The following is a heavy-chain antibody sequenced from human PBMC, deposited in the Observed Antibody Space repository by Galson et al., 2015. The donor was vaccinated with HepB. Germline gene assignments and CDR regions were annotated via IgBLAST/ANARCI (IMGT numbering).Heavy chain of an antibody. CDR3: ARAGPQGGADFDY. CDR2: TYYESKWYN. D-gene: IGHD1-26*01. V-gene: IGHV6-1*01. CDR1: GDSVSDNIVA. J-gene: IGHJ4*02. Sequence: CAISGDSVSDNIVAWNWIRQSPSRGLEWLGRTYYESKWYNDYAVSVKSRITINPDTSKNQVYLQLNSVTPEDTAVYYCARAGPQGGADFDYWGQGTRVTVSS.